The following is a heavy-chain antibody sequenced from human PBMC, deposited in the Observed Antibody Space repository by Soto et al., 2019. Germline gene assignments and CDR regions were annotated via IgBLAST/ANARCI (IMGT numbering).Heavy chain of an antibody. CDR3: AKGKANTVFGVDTLFDY. V-gene: IGHV3-23*01. CDR2: ISGNGGYT. J-gene: IGHJ4*02. D-gene: IGHD3-3*01. Sequence: GGSLRLSCAASGFTFSSYAMTWVRQAPGKGLEWVSTISGNGGYTYYSDSVRGRFTSSRDNSKKTLYLQMDSLRADDTAVFYCAKGKANTVFGVDTLFDYWGRGTQVTVSS. CDR1: GFTFSSYA.